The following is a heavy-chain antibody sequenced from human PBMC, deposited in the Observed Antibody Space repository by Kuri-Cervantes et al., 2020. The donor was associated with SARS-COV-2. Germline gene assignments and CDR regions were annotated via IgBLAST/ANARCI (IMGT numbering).Heavy chain of an antibody. J-gene: IGHJ6*04. CDR2: INPNSGGT. V-gene: IGHV1-2*02. Sequence: ASVKVSCKASGYTFTGYYMHWVRQAPGQGLEWMGWINPNSGGTNYAQKFQGRVTITTDESTSTAYMELSSLRSEDTAVYYCARVDVWGKGTTVTVSS. CDR1: GYTFTGYY. CDR3: ARVDV.